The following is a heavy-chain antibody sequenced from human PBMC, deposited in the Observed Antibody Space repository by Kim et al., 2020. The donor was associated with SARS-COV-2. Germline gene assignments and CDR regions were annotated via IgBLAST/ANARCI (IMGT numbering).Heavy chain of an antibody. CDR2: ISYDGSNK. J-gene: IGHJ4*02. V-gene: IGHV3-30*18. CDR3: AKDMYPGVTVTTHY. CDR1: GFTFSSYG. Sequence: GGSLRLSCAASGFTFSSYGMHWVRQAPGKGLEWVAVISYDGSNKYYADSVKGRFTISRDNSKNTLYLQMNSLRAEDTAVYYCAKDMYPGVTVTTHYWGQGTLVTVSS. D-gene: IGHD4-17*01.